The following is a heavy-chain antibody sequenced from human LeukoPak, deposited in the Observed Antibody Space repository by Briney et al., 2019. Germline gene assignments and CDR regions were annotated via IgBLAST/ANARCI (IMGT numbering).Heavy chain of an antibody. J-gene: IGHJ4*02. CDR1: VLTFSLYA. D-gene: IGHD5-12*01. Sequence: GGSLRLSCVASVLTFSLYAMAWVRQAPGKGLEWVAAISGRGGSTHYADSVEGRFTISRDNSNNMLFLEMNTLRAEDTATYYCVKRWLRPYDYFDNWAREPWSPSPQ. V-gene: IGHV3-23*01. CDR2: ISGRGGST. CDR3: VKRWLRPYDYFDN.